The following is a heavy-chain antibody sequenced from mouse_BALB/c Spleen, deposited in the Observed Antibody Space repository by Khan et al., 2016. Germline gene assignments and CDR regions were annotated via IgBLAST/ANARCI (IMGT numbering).Heavy chain of an antibody. Sequence: QVQLKQSGAELARPGASVRLSCKASDYTSANYWMQWVKQRPGQGLEWIGSIYPGDGDTRYSQKFKDKATLTADKSSSSAYMHLRSVASEDSAVYYCADALFVYWGQGTLVTVSA. CDR2: IYPGDGDT. CDR1: DYTSANYW. CDR3: ADALFVY. V-gene: IGHV1-87*01. J-gene: IGHJ3*01.